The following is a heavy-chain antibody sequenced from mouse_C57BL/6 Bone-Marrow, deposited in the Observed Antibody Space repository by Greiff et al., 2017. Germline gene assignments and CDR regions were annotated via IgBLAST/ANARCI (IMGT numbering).Heavy chain of an antibody. V-gene: IGHV1-4*01. J-gene: IGHJ2*01. CDR2: INPSSGYT. Sequence: QVQLQQSGAELARPGASVKMSCKASGYTFTSYTMHWVKQRPGQGLEWIGYINPSSGYTKYNQKFKDKATLTADKYTRKAYRQLSSLTSEDSAVYYCATNWGLDYWGQGTTLTVSS. CDR3: ATNWGLDY. D-gene: IGHD4-1*01. CDR1: GYTFTSYT.